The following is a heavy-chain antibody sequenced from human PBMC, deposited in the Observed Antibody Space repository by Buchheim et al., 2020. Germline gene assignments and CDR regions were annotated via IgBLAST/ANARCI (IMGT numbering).Heavy chain of an antibody. CDR1: GGSFRGYY. CDR3: ARSGYSYGYFDY. CDR2: LNHSGST. Sequence: QVQLQQWGAGLLKPSATLSLTCAVYGGSFRGYYWRWIRPPPGKGLEWIGELNHSGSTNYNPSLKSRVTLSVDTSNNPFSLKLSSVTAAETAVYYCARSGYSYGYFDYWGQGTL. V-gene: IGHV4-34*01. J-gene: IGHJ4*02. D-gene: IGHD5-18*01.